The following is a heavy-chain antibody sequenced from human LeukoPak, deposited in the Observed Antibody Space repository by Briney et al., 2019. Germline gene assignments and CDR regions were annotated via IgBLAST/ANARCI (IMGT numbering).Heavy chain of an antibody. D-gene: IGHD2-8*01. V-gene: IGHV3-30*02. CDR2: IRYDGSNK. CDR3: AKEGSTLTDIVRRGFGY. J-gene: IGHJ4*02. CDR1: GFTFSNYD. Sequence: PGGPLRLSCAASGFTFSNYDMHWVRQAPGKGLEWVAFIRYDGSNKYYADSVKGRFTISRDNSKNTLYLQMNSLRAEDTAVYYCAKEGSTLTDIVRRGFGYWGQGTLVTVSS.